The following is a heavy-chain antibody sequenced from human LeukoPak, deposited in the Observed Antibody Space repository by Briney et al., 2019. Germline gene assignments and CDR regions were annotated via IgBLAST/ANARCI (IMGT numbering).Heavy chain of an antibody. CDR1: GGSISRYY. CDR2: VYYSGGT. V-gene: IGHV4-59*01. CDR3: ARSLLRYFDWQNYFDY. D-gene: IGHD3-9*01. J-gene: IGHJ4*02. Sequence: SETLSLTCSVSGGSISRYYWNWIRQPPGKGLEWIGYVYYSGGTNYNPSLKSRVTISVDTSENQFSLKLSSVTAADTAVYYCARSLLRYFDWQNYFDYWGQGTLVTVSS.